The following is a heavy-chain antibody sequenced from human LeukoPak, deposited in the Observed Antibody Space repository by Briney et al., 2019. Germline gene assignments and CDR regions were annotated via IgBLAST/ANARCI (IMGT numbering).Heavy chain of an antibody. D-gene: IGHD1-26*01. CDR3: ARVWSRIVGATTSSEY. Sequence: GGSLRLSCAASGFTFSSYAMSWVRQAPGRGLEWVSAISGSGGSTYYADPVKGRFTISRDNSKNTLYLQMNSLRAEDTAVYYCARVWSRIVGATTSSEYWGQGTLVTVSS. J-gene: IGHJ4*02. CDR1: GFTFSSYA. CDR2: ISGSGGST. V-gene: IGHV3-23*01.